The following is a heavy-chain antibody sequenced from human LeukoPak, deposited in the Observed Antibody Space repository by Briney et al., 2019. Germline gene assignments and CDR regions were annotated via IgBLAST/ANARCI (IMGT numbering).Heavy chain of an antibody. CDR3: AKEAGIAAAGTGDAFDI. V-gene: IGHV3-23*01. J-gene: IGHJ3*02. Sequence: GGSLRLSCAVSGFTFSSYALSWVCHAQRTGLEWVSAINGSGGSTYYADSVKGRFTISRDNSKNTLYLQMNSLRAEDTAVYYCAKEAGIAAAGTGDAFDIWGQGTMVTVSS. CDR2: INGSGGST. D-gene: IGHD6-13*01. CDR1: GFTFSSYA.